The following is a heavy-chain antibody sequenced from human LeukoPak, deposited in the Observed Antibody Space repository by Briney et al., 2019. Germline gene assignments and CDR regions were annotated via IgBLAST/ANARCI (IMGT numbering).Heavy chain of an antibody. CDR1: GYTFTSYD. Sequence: ASVKVSCKASGYTFTSYDINWVRQATGQGLEWMGWMNPNSGNTGYAQKFQGRVTMTRNTSISTAYMELSSLRSEDTAVYYCARGAGQQLVRRRPQFDSWGQGTLVTVSS. D-gene: IGHD6-13*01. CDR2: MNPNSGNT. J-gene: IGHJ5*01. CDR3: ARGAGQQLVRRRPQFDS. V-gene: IGHV1-8*01.